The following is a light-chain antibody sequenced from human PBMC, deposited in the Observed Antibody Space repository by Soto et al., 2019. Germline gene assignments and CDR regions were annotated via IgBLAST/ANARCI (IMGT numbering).Light chain of an antibody. Sequence: QSVLTQPPSVSDAPRQRVTISCSGSSSNIGNNAVNWYQQLPGKAPKLLIYYDDLLPSGVSDRFSGSKSGTSASLAISGLQSEDEADYCCAAWDDSLNGWVFGGGTKLTVL. CDR3: AAWDDSLNGWV. J-gene: IGLJ3*02. CDR2: YDD. V-gene: IGLV1-36*01. CDR1: SSNIGNNA.